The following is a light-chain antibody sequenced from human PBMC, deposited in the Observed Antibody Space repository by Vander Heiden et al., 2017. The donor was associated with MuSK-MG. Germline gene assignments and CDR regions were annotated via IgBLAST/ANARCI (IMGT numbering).Light chain of an antibody. Sequence: EIVLTQSPGTLSLSPGARATLSCRASQYVTGNYLAWYQQRPGQAPRLLIYGASSRATAIPERLSGSGSGTDFTLTIGSREPEDFAMYYGQQYGNSIYLGGGTKVE. CDR1: QYVTGNY. J-gene: IGKJ4*01. CDR2: GAS. V-gene: IGKV3-20*01. CDR3: QQYGNSIY.